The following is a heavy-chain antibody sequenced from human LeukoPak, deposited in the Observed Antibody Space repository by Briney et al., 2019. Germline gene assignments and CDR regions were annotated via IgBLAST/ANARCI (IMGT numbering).Heavy chain of an antibody. D-gene: IGHD3-10*01. Sequence: ASVKVSCKASGYTFTSYGIRWVRQAPGQGLEWMGWISAYNGNTNYAQKLQGRVTMTTDTSTSTAYMELRSLRSDDTAVYYCARAEIDYYGSGSYSIRFDPWGQGTLVTVSS. CDR1: GYTFTSYG. J-gene: IGHJ5*02. CDR3: ARAEIDYYGSGSYSIRFDP. CDR2: ISAYNGNT. V-gene: IGHV1-18*01.